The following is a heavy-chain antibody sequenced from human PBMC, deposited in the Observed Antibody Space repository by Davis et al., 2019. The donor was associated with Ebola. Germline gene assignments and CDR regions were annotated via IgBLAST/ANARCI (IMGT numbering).Heavy chain of an antibody. D-gene: IGHD3-16*02. J-gene: IGHJ4*02. Sequence: ASVKVSCKASGYTFTKYDIAWVRQASGQGLEWMGWMNPNSGNTGYAQKFQGRVTMTRNTSINTAYMQLSSLRSEDSAVYYCAREIKRAVQGSFFENWGQGTLITVSS. CDR3: AREIKRAVQGSFFEN. V-gene: IGHV1-8*01. CDR1: GYTFTKYD. CDR2: MNPNSGNT.